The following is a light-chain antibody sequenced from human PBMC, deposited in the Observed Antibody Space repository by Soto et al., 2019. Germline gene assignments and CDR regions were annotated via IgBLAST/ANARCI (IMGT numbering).Light chain of an antibody. Sequence: EIVLTQSPATLSSFPGDRVTLSCRASQYINTRLAWYQHRPGQAPRLLIYQTSIRAAGIPARFSGSGSGTEFTLTISSLQSEDFAVYYCQQRSNWPITFGQGTRLEIK. V-gene: IGKV3-11*01. CDR1: QYINTR. CDR2: QTS. CDR3: QQRSNWPIT. J-gene: IGKJ5*01.